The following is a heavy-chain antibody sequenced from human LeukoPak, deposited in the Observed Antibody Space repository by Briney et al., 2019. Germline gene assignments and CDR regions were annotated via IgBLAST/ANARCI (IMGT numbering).Heavy chain of an antibody. CDR2: IYPGDSDT. V-gene: IGHV5-51*01. J-gene: IGHJ3*02. Sequence: GASLIISSKASGYTFTRSWIGWVRQLPGKGLEWMGIIYPGDSDTRYSPSFQGQVTISADKSISTAYLQWSSLKASDTAMYYCARRRWLQSRGDDFDIWGQGTMVTVSS. CDR3: ARRRWLQSRGDDFDI. D-gene: IGHD5-24*01. CDR1: GYTFTRSW.